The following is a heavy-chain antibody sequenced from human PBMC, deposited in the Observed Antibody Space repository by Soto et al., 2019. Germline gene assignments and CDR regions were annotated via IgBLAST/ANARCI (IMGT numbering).Heavy chain of an antibody. D-gene: IGHD3-22*01. Sequence: LRLSCAVTGFSFNNYAMNWVRQAPGKGLEWVSSISGGGTGTYSADAVKGRFTISSDKSRNTVYLQMSSLRADDTAVYYCAKGHYYDNVGNWVANQAFDSWGQGSVVTVYS. CDR2: ISGGGTGT. V-gene: IGHV3-23*01. J-gene: IGHJ4*02. CDR3: AKGHYYDNVGNWVANQAFDS. CDR1: GFSFNNYA.